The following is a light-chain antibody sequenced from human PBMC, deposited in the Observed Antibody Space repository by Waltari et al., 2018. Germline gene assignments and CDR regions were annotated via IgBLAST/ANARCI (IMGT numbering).Light chain of an antibody. CDR3: YSKDTDGGSQGK. CDR2: DDN. Sequence: YDLTQPPSVSVSPGQTAAITCSGDGLPTQYTFWYQQKSGQAPVLVMYDDNKRPPGIPGRFSGSSAGTVATLTITGAQVDDEADYYCYSKDTDGGSQGKIGGGTKLTVL. CDR1: GLPTQY. V-gene: IGLV3-10*01. J-gene: IGLJ2*01.